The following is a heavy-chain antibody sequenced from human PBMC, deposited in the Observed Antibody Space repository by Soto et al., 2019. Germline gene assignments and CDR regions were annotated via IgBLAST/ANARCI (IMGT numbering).Heavy chain of an antibody. Sequence: SETLSLTCTVSGGSIDRSNYYWDWIRQPPGKGLEWIGTTYYNGNAYYNPSLKSRVTMSVDTSKNQFSLKLSSVTAADTAVYYCARQAYGDYVYYFDYWGQGTLVTVSS. CDR1: GGSIDRSNYY. CDR2: TYYNGNA. CDR3: ARQAYGDYVYYFDY. J-gene: IGHJ4*02. D-gene: IGHD4-17*01. V-gene: IGHV4-39*01.